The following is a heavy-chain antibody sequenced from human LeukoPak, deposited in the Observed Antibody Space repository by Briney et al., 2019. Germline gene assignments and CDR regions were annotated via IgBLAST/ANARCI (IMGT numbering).Heavy chain of an antibody. CDR2: MNPNSGNT. Sequence: ASVKVSCKASGYTFTSYDINRVRQATGQGLEWMGWMNPNSGNTGYAQKFQGRVTMTRNTSISTAYMELSSLRSEDTAVYYCARSREGYYYYYYMDVWGKGTTVTVSS. CDR1: GYTFTSYD. J-gene: IGHJ6*03. CDR3: ARSREGYYYYYYMDV. D-gene: IGHD1-26*01. V-gene: IGHV1-8*01.